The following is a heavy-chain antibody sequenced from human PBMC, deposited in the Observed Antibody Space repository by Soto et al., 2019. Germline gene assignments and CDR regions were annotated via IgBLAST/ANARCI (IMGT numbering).Heavy chain of an antibody. V-gene: IGHV1-69*01. D-gene: IGHD3-16*02. CDR2: IIPIFGTA. CDR3: ARVYDYVWGSYRYVFDY. CDR1: GGTFSSYA. Sequence: QVQLVQSGAEVKKPGSSVKVSCTASGGTFSSYAISWVRQAPGQGLEWMGGIIPIFGTANYAQKFQGRVTITADESTSTAYMELSSLRSEDTAVYYCARVYDYVWGSYRYVFDYWGQGTLVTVSS. J-gene: IGHJ4*02.